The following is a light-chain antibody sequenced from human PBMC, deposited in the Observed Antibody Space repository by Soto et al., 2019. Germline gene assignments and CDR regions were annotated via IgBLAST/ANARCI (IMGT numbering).Light chain of an antibody. CDR3: AAWDDILNGWV. CDR1: SSNIGSNT. J-gene: IGLJ3*02. Sequence: QSVLTQPPSASGTPGQRVTISCSGSSSNIGSNTVNWYQQLPGTAPKHLIFSNNQRPSGVPDRFSGSKSGTSASPAISGLQSEDEADYYCAAWDDILNGWVFGGGTKLTVL. CDR2: SNN. V-gene: IGLV1-44*01.